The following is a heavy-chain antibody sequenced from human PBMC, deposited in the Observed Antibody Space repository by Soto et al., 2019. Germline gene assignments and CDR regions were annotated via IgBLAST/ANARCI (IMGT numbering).Heavy chain of an antibody. CDR3: ERRYYTNNCFDP. V-gene: IGHV4-39*02. Sequence: SETLSLTCTVSGDSISSSNYLWGWIRQPPGKGLEWIGSFSFGGPTYYNPSLESRVTISVDTSKNHFSLRLRSVTAAETALYYCERRYYTNNCFDPWGQGTLVTVSS. CDR1: GDSISSSNYL. J-gene: IGHJ5*02. CDR2: FSFGGPT. D-gene: IGHD3-3*01.